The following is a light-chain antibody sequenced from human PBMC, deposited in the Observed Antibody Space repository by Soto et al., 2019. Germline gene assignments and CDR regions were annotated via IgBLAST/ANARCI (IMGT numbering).Light chain of an antibody. CDR2: GAS. J-gene: IGKJ3*01. V-gene: IGKV3-20*01. Sequence: EIGLTQSPGTLSLSPGERATLSCRASQSINSRYLAWYQQKPGQAPRLLIYGASSRATGIPDRFSGSGSGTDFTLTISRLEPEDVAVYYCQQFGSSPGFTFGTGTKVDIK. CDR3: QQFGSSPGFT. CDR1: QSINSRY.